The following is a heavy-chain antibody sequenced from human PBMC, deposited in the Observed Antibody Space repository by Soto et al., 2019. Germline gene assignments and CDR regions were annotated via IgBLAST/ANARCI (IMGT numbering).Heavy chain of an antibody. CDR2: IFYSGST. J-gene: IGHJ4*02. D-gene: IGHD2-15*01. CDR1: GDSISSGGYY. CDR3: ARGSTVAAILFDY. Sequence: QVQLQESGPGLVKPSQTLSLTCTVSGDSISSGGYYWSWIRQHPGKGLEWIGYIFYSGSTYYNPSLPXRXTISVDTSKNQFSLKLSSVTAADTAVYSCARGSTVAAILFDYWGQGTLVTVSS. V-gene: IGHV4-31*03.